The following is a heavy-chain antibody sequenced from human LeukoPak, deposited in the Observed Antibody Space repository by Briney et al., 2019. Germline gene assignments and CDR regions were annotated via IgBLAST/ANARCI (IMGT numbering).Heavy chain of an antibody. V-gene: IGHV4-59*08. CDR3: ERRGCSSTRCYGFTFDY. CDR1: GGSISSYY. Sequence: SETLSLTCTVSGGSISSYYWSWIRQPPGKGLEGIGYIYYRGSTNYNPSLKSRVTISVDTSKTQFSLKLSSVTAADTAVYYCERRGCSSTRCYGFTFDYWGQGTLVTVSS. J-gene: IGHJ4*02. D-gene: IGHD2-2*01. CDR2: IYYRGST.